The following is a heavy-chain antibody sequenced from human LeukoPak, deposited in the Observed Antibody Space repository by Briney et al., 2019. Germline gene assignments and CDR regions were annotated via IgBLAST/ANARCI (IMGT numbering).Heavy chain of an antibody. CDR2: ISGSGGST. Sequence: GGSLRLSCAASGFTFSSYAMSWVRQAPGKGLEWVSAISGSGGSTYYADSVKGRFTTSRDNSKNTLYLQMNSLRAEDTAVYYCATHRRITMIVVVITSFDYWGQGTLVTVSS. V-gene: IGHV3-23*01. CDR1: GFTFSSYA. CDR3: ATHRRITMIVVVITSFDY. J-gene: IGHJ4*02. D-gene: IGHD3-22*01.